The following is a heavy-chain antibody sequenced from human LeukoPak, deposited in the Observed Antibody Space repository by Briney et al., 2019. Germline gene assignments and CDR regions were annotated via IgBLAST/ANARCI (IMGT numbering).Heavy chain of an antibody. J-gene: IGHJ6*03. CDR2: IYPGDSDT. V-gene: IGHV5-51*01. CDR1: GYSFTSYW. CDR3: ARPRGYYYYYMDV. D-gene: IGHD3-10*01. Sequence: GESLKISCKGSGYSFTSYWIGWVRQMPGKGLEWMGIIYPGDSDTRYSPSFQGQVTISADKSISTAYLQWSSLKASDTAMYYRARPRGYYYYYMDVWGSGTTVTVSS.